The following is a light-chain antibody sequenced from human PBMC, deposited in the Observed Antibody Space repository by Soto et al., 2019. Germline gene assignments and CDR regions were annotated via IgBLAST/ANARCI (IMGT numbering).Light chain of an antibody. CDR1: QTITTS. Sequence: DIQMTQYPSTVSASVGDRVTITCRASQTITTSLAWYQQKPGKAPKLLIYKASSLESGVPSRFSGSGSGTEFTLTISSLQPDDFATYYCQQYDSYSLRTFGQGTRVEI. V-gene: IGKV1-5*03. CDR2: KAS. J-gene: IGKJ1*01. CDR3: QQYDSYSLRT.